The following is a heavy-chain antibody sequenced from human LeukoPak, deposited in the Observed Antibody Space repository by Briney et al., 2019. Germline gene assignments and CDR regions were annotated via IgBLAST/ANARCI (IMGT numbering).Heavy chain of an antibody. D-gene: IGHD1-1*01. V-gene: IGHV3-21*01. CDR1: GFTFSTYT. CDR2: ISTSSTYI. CDR3: AKSDRNWSDGFFSRLYYFDS. Sequence: GGSLRLSCAASGFTFSTYTMNWVRQAPGKGLEWVSSISTSSTYIYYADSVKGRFTISRDNAKNSLYLQMNSLRAADTAVYYCAKSDRNWSDGFFSRLYYFDSWGQGTLVTVSS. J-gene: IGHJ4*02.